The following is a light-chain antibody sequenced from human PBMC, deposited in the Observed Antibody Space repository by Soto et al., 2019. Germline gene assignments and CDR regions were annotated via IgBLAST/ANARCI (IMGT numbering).Light chain of an antibody. CDR3: QQLNSYPLT. CDR2: AAS. J-gene: IGKJ2*01. CDR1: QGISSY. Sequence: DIQLTQSPSFLSASVGDRVTITCRASQGISSYLAWCQQKPGRAPNLLIDAASTLQSGVPSRFSGSGSGTEFTLTISSLQPEDFATYYCQQLNSYPLTFGQGTKLEIK. V-gene: IGKV1-9*01.